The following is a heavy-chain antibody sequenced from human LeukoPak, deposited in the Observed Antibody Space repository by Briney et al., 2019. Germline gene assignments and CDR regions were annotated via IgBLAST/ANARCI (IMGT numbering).Heavy chain of an antibody. V-gene: IGHV4-38-2*02. Sequence: PSETLSLTCAVSGYSISSGYYWGWIRPPAGKGLEWIGRIYTSGSTNHNPSLKRRVTTSVDTSKNQFSLKLSSVTAADTALYYCARDSLLPSAMGYYYMDVWGKGTTVTVSS. J-gene: IGHJ6*03. D-gene: IGHD2-2*01. CDR1: GYSISSGYY. CDR2: IYTSGST. CDR3: ARDSLLPSAMGYYYMDV.